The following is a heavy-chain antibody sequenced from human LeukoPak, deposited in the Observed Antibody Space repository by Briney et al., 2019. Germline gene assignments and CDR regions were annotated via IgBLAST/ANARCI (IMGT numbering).Heavy chain of an antibody. V-gene: IGHV3-21*01. CDR3: ARSDCSGGTCPNWFDS. CDR2: ISSSSSYI. J-gene: IGHJ5*01. D-gene: IGHD2-15*01. Sequence: GGSLRLSCAASGFTFSSYSMNWVRQAPGKGLEWVSSISSSSSYIYYADSVKGRFTISRDNAKNSLYLQMNSLRAEDTAVYYCARSDCSGGTCPNWFDSWGQGTLVTVSS. CDR1: GFTFSSYS.